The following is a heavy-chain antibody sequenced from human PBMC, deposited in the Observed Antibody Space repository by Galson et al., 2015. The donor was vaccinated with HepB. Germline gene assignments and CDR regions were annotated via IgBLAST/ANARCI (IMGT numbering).Heavy chain of an antibody. CDR1: GFALSSYA. CDR2: ISSSSRTI. Sequence: SLRLSCATSGFALSSYAMNWVRQAPGKGLEWLSYISSSSRTIYYADSLQGRFITSRDNGENSLYLQMNSLRDEDTAVYYCAAPAGGKRTFGYRFDYWGQGVLVTVSS. CDR3: AAPAGGKRTFGYRFDY. J-gene: IGHJ4*02. V-gene: IGHV3-48*02. D-gene: IGHD6-13*01.